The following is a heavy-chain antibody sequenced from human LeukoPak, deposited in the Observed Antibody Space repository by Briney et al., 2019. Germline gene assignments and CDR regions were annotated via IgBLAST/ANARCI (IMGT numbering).Heavy chain of an antibody. CDR2: INEDGSKK. CDR3: ASSSYSSSSS. Sequence: GGSLRLSCAASGFTFTNCWMIWVRQAPGRGLEWVANINEDGSKKCYVGSVEGRFTISRDNAKNSVFLQMNSLRAENTAMYYCASSSYSSSSSWGQGTLVTVSS. J-gene: IGHJ5*02. D-gene: IGHD6-6*01. V-gene: IGHV3-7*01. CDR1: GFTFTNCW.